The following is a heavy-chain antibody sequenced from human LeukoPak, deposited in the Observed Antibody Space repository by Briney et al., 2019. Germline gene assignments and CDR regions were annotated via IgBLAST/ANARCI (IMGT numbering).Heavy chain of an antibody. CDR3: ARDLIVGATSAVWDPTPFDY. V-gene: IGHV1-18*01. Sequence: ASVKVSCKASGYTFTSYHITWVRQAPGQGLEWMGWISAYNGNTNYAQKLQGRVTMTTDTSTSTAYMELRSLRSDDTAVYYCARDLIVGATSAVWDPTPFDYWGQGTLVTVSS. CDR1: GYTFTSYH. CDR2: ISAYNGNT. J-gene: IGHJ4*02. D-gene: IGHD1-26*01.